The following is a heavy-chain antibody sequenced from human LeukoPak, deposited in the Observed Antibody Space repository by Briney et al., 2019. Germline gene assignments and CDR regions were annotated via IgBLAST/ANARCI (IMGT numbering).Heavy chain of an antibody. V-gene: IGHV3-9*01. D-gene: IGHD6-19*01. CDR3: AKVGIVAGRVSYYFDY. J-gene: IGHJ4*02. CDR2: ISWNSGSI. Sequence: TGRSLRLSCAASGFTFGDYAMHWVRQAPGKGLDWVSGISWNSGSIGYADSVKGRFTISRDNAKNSLYLQMNSLRAEDTALYYCAKVGIVAGRVSYYFDYWGQGTLVTVSS. CDR1: GFTFGDYA.